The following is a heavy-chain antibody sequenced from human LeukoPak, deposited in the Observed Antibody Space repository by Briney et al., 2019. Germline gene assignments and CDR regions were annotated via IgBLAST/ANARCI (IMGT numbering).Heavy chain of an antibody. CDR1: GFTFNDYE. CDR3: ARTYYDILTGYNPYFDY. J-gene: IGHJ4*02. Sequence: PGGSLRLSCAASGFTFNDYEMTWVRQAPGKGLEWVSSITASSTAIYSADSVKGRFTISRDNAKNFLYLQMNSLRAEDTAVYYCARTYYDILTGYNPYFDYWGQGILVTVSS. V-gene: IGHV3-48*03. D-gene: IGHD3-9*01. CDR2: ITASSTAI.